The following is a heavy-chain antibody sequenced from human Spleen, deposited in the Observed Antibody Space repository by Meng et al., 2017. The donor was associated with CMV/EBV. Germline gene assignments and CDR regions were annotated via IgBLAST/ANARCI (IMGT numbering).Heavy chain of an antibody. CDR1: GYSCFSTSAA. V-gene: IGHV6-1*01. Sequence: LQPQPAGPGTIQPSQNLSLTCAMSGYSCFSTSAAWNWIRQSPSRGLEWLGRTYYRSKWYNDYAVSVKSRITINPDTSRNQFSLQLNSATPEDTAVYYCARDPIVGALGWFDPWGQGTLVTVSS. CDR3: ARDPIVGALGWFDP. CDR2: TYYRSKWYN. J-gene: IGHJ5*02. D-gene: IGHD1-26*01.